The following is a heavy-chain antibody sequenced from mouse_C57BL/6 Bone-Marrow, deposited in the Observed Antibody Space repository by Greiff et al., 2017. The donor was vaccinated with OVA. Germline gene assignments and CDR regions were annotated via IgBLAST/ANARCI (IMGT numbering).Heavy chain of an antibody. D-gene: IGHD4-1*01. CDR3: SRIGASWAYFDD. J-gene: IGHJ1*03. CDR2: IHPTGGST. CDR1: GYTFTSYW. V-gene: IGHV1-64*01. Sequence: QVQLQQPGAELVKPGASVKLSCKASGYTFTSYWMHWVKQRPGHGLEWIGMIHPTGGSTNYNEKFKGKATLTVDKSSNTAYMHRSSLTTEDSAVDYCSRIGASWAYFDDWGKGTTVTVSA.